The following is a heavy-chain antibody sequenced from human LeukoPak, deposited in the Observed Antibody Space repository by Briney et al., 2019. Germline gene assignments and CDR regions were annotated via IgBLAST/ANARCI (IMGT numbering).Heavy chain of an antibody. J-gene: IGHJ4*02. CDR1: GFTFSSYP. Sequence: GGSLRLSCAASGFTFSSYPMHWVRQAPGKGLEWVAVISYDGSEKHYADPVKGRFTISRDNSKNTLYLQMNSLRAEDTAVYYCVATRVCGGVLLRPNCLYFENWGQGTLVSVSS. CDR3: VATRVCGGVLLRPNCLYFEN. D-gene: IGHD3-10*01. CDR2: ISYDGSEK. V-gene: IGHV3-30-3*01.